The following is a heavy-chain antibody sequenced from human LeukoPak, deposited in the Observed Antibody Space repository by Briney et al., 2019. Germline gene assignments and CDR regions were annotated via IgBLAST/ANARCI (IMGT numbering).Heavy chain of an antibody. CDR2: IIPIFGTA. Sequence: ASVTVSCKASGGTFSSYAISWVRQAPGQGLEWMGGIIPIFGTANYAQKFQGRVTITTDESTSTAYLELSSLRSEDTAVYYCASKAALVGHNWFDGWGQGTLVTVSS. V-gene: IGHV1-69*05. CDR1: GGTFSSYA. CDR3: ASKAALVGHNWFDG. J-gene: IGHJ5*02.